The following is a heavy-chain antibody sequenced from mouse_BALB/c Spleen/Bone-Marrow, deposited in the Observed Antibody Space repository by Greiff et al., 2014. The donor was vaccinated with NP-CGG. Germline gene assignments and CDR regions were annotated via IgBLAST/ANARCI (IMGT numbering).Heavy chain of an antibody. CDR1: GFNIKDTY. CDR2: IDPANGNT. CDR3: ATMITDWYFDV. J-gene: IGHJ1*01. D-gene: IGHD2-4*01. Sequence: VQLKESGAELVKPGASVKLSCTASGFNIKDTYMHWVKQRPEQGLEWIARIDPANGNTKYDPKFQGKATITADTSSNTAYLQLSSLTSEDTAVYYCATMITDWYFDVWGAGTTVTVSS. V-gene: IGHV14-3*02.